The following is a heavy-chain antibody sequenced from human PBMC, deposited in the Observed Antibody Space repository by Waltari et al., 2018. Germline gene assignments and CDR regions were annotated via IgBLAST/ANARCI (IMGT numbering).Heavy chain of an antibody. CDR3: ARGIVGATG. V-gene: IGHV3-48*03. CDR1: GFTFFNYE. Sequence: EVQLVESGGDLVQPGWSLRLNCETSGFTFFNYELHLVRQAPGRGLEWIAYIDKSGSRTFYSDSVRGRFTISRDDAKNSVYLQMNNLRVDDSALYYCARGIVGATGWGQGTLVTVSS. CDR2: IDKSGSRT. D-gene: IGHD1-26*01. J-gene: IGHJ4*02.